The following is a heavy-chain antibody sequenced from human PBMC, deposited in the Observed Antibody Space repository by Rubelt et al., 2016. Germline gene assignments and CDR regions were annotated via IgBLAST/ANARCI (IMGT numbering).Heavy chain of an antibody. Sequence: EWVAIIWYDGSNKYYADSVKGRFTISRDNSKNTLYLQMNSLRAEETAVYYCARDNYDFWSGYYTRLNYYYYGMDVWGQGTTVTVSS. CDR2: IWYDGSNK. V-gene: IGHV3-33*01. CDR3: ARDNYDFWSGYYTRLNYYYYGMDV. D-gene: IGHD3-3*01. J-gene: IGHJ6*02.